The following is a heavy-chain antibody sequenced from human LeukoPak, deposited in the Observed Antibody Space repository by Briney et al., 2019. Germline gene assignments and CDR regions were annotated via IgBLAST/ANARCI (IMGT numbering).Heavy chain of an antibody. CDR3: APLGYDAFDI. J-gene: IGHJ3*02. CDR1: GFTFSSYG. CDR2: IRYDGSNK. D-gene: IGHD7-27*01. V-gene: IGHV3-30*02. Sequence: GGSLRLSCAASGFTFSSYGMHWVRQAPGKGLEWVAFIRYDGSNKYYADSVKGRFTISRDNSMNTLYLQMNSLRAEDTAVYYCAPLGYDAFDIWGQGTMVTVSS.